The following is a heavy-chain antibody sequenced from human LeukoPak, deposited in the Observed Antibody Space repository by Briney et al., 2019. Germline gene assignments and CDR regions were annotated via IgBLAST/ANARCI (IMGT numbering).Heavy chain of an antibody. V-gene: IGHV3-7*01. J-gene: IGHJ1*01. CDR2: IKQDGSEK. CDR3: AKNPISRYDSSGRPQYFQH. Sequence: GGSLRLSCAASGFTFSSYWMSWVRQAPGKGLEWVANIKQDGSEKYYVDSVKGRFTISRDNAKNSLYLQMNSLRAEDTAVYYCAKNPISRYDSSGRPQYFQHWGQGTLVTVSS. D-gene: IGHD3-22*01. CDR1: GFTFSSYW.